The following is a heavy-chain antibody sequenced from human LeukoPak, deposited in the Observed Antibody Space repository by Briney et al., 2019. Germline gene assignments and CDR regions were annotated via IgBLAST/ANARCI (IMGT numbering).Heavy chain of an antibody. V-gene: IGHV3-21*04. CDR1: GFTFSSYS. CDR3: ARSNYGDYHLDY. J-gene: IGHJ4*02. D-gene: IGHD4-17*01. CDR2: ISSSSSYI. Sequence: GGSLRLSCAASGFTFSSYSMNWVRQAPGKGLEWVSSISSSSSYIYYADSVKGRFTISRDNAKNSLYLQMNSLRAEDTAVYYCARSNYGDYHLDYWGQGTLVTVSS.